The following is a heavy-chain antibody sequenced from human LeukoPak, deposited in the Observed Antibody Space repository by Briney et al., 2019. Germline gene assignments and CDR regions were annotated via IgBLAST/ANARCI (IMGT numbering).Heavy chain of an antibody. J-gene: IGHJ5*02. CDR3: ARSIVVVVAATVHNWFDP. Sequence: SETLSLTCAVYGGSFSGYYWSWIRQPPGKGLEWIGEINHSGSTNYNPSLKSRVTISVDTSKNQFSLKLSSVTAADTAVYYCARSIVVVVAATVHNWFDPWGQGTLVTVSS. D-gene: IGHD2-15*01. V-gene: IGHV4-34*01. CDR2: INHSGST. CDR1: GGSFSGYY.